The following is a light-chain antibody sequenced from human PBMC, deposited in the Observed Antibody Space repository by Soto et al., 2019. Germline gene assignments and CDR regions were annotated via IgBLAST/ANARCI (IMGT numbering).Light chain of an antibody. J-gene: IGKJ4*01. CDR2: DAS. Sequence: IVLTKSPATLSLSPGESSTLSCRASLSVSSYLACYQQKPGQAPRLLIYDASNRATGIPARFSGSGSGTDFTLTISSLEPEDIAVYYCQQRSNWLTFGGGTKVEIK. CDR1: LSVSSY. V-gene: IGKV3-11*01. CDR3: QQRSNWLT.